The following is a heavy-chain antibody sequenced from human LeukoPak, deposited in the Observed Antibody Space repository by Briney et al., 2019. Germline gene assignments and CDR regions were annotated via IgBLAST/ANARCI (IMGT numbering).Heavy chain of an antibody. V-gene: IGHV4-4*07. CDR3: ARDGDSSGYYSFEWFDP. J-gene: IGHJ5*02. D-gene: IGHD3-22*01. CDR2: IYTSGST. CDR1: GGSISSYY. Sequence: PSETLSLTRTVSGGSISSYYWSWIRQPAGKGLEWIGRIYTSGSTNYNPSLKSRVTMSVDTSKNQFSLKLSSVTAADTAVYYCARDGDSSGYYSFEWFDPWGQGTLVTVIS.